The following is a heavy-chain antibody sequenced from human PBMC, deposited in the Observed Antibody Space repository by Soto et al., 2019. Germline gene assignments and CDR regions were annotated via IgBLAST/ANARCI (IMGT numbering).Heavy chain of an antibody. CDR2: ISYDENNK. D-gene: IGHD5-18*01. CDR1: GFTFRSYH. Sequence: QVQLVESGGGVVQPGRSLRLSCAASGFTFRSYHMHWVRQAPGKGLEWVASISYDENNKYYTDSVKGRFTISRDNSKNXPYLQMNSLRAEDTAVYYCARAMDAAMASKDNWFDPWGQGTLVTVSS. J-gene: IGHJ5*02. V-gene: IGHV3-30-3*01. CDR3: ARAMDAAMASKDNWFDP.